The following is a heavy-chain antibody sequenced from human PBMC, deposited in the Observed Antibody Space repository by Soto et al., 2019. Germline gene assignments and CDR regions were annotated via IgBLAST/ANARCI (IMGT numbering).Heavy chain of an antibody. Sequence: SETLSLTCTVSGGSISSSSYCWGWIRQPPGKGLEWIGSIYYSGSTYYNPSLKSRVTISVDTSKNQFSLKLSSVTAADTAVYYCASVGPGYYYGMDVWGQGTTVTVSS. D-gene: IGHD1-26*01. V-gene: IGHV4-39*01. CDR3: ASVGPGYYYGMDV. CDR1: GGSISSSSYC. CDR2: IYYSGST. J-gene: IGHJ6*02.